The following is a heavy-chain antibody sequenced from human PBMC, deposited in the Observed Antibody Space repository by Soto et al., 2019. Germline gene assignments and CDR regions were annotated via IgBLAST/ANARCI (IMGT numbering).Heavy chain of an antibody. CDR3: ARAVERGVPAATYYFDY. Sequence: GASVKVSCKASGYTFTSYGISWVRQAPGQGLEWMGWISAYNGNTNYAQKLQGRVTMTTDTSTSTAYMELRSLRSDDTAVYYCARAVERGVPAATYYFDYWGQGTLVTVSS. V-gene: IGHV1-18*01. D-gene: IGHD2-2*01. CDR1: GYTFTSYG. CDR2: ISAYNGNT. J-gene: IGHJ4*02.